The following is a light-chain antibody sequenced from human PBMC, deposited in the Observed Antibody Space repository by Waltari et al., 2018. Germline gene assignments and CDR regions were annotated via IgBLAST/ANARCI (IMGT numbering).Light chain of an antibody. Sequence: DIQMTQSPSTLSASVGDRVTIICRASQSISGWLAWYQQKPGKAPKLLIYQASTLQGGVPSRFSGSGSGTEFTLIISSLQPDDFVTYYCQQYYSYPYTFGQGTKLEFK. CDR1: QSISGW. V-gene: IGKV1-5*02. J-gene: IGKJ2*01. CDR3: QQYYSYPYT. CDR2: QAS.